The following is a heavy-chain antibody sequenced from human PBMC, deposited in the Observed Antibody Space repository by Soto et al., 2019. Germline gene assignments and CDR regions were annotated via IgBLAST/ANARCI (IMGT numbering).Heavy chain of an antibody. CDR2: IYYSGST. Sequence: SETLSLTCTVSGGPISRGDYYWSWICQHPGKGLEWIGNIYYSGSTYYNPSLKSRVTITVNTSKNQFSLNLSSVTAADTAVYYCTRLEVTATNLFHPWSQGTLVTVSS. CDR3: TRLEVTATNLFHP. V-gene: IGHV4-31*03. CDR1: GGPISRGDYY. J-gene: IGHJ5*02. D-gene: IGHD2-21*02.